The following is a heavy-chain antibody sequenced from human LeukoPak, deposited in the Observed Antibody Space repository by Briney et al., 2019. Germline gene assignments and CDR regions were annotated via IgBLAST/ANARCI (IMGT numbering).Heavy chain of an antibody. Sequence: GGSLRLSCAACGFTFSSYDMHWVRQATGKGLEWVSAIGTAGDTYYPGSVKGQFTISRENAKNSLYLQMNSLRAEDTAVYYCARDLPAYYYDSSGYYSHWGQGTLVTVSS. CDR3: ARDLPAYYYDSSGYYSH. CDR2: IGTAGDT. J-gene: IGHJ4*02. D-gene: IGHD3-22*01. V-gene: IGHV3-13*03. CDR1: GFTFSSYD.